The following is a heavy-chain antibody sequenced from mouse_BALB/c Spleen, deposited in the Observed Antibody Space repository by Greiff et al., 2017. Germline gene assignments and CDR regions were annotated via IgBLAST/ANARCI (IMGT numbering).Heavy chain of an antibody. D-gene: IGHD2-4*01. CDR3: ARGITGFAY. V-gene: IGHV7-3*02. Sequence: LVESGGGLVQPGGSLRLSCATSGFTFTDYYMSWVRQPPGKALEWLGFIRNKANGYTTEYSASVKGRFTISRDNSQSILYLQMNTLRAEDSATYYCARGITGFAYWGQGTLVTVSA. CDR1: GFTFTDYY. J-gene: IGHJ3*01. CDR2: IRNKANGYTT.